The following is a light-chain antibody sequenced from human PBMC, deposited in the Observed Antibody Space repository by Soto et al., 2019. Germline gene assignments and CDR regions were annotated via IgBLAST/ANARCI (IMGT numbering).Light chain of an antibody. V-gene: IGKV3-15*01. Sequence: EIVLTQSPSTLSVSPGERATLSCRASQSVSSNLAWYQQKPGQAPRLLIYSASTRAPGIPGRFSGSGSGTEFTLTVSSLQSEDFAVDYCQQYNHWPPWLTFGGGTTVEIK. J-gene: IGKJ4*01. CDR1: QSVSSN. CDR2: SAS. CDR3: QQYNHWPPWLT.